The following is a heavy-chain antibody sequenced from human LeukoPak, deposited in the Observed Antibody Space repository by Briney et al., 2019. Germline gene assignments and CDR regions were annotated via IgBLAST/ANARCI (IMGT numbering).Heavy chain of an antibody. CDR1: GLTFSGSG. Sequence: PGGSLKLSCAASGLTFSGSGIHWVRQAPGKGLEWVGWINPKSGGTNYAQKFQGRVTMTRDTSISTAYMEVSRLRSDDTAVYYCARDDGSSSWYAWFDPWVQGTLVTVSS. V-gene: IGHV1-2*02. D-gene: IGHD6-13*01. CDR3: ARDDGSSSWYAWFDP. CDR2: INPKSGGT. J-gene: IGHJ5*02.